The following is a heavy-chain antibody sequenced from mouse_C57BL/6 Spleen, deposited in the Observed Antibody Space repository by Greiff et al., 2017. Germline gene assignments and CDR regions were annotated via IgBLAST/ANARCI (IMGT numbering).Heavy chain of an antibody. CDR1: GYTFTSYW. D-gene: IGHD1-1*01. J-gene: IGHJ4*01. CDR3: ARGGYYGSSRYYYAMDY. V-gene: IGHV1-53*01. Sequence: VQLQQPGTELVKPGASVKLSCKASGYTFTSYWMHWVKQRPGQGLEWIGNINPSNGGTNYNEKFKSKATLTVDKSSSTAYMQLSSLTSEDSAVYYCARGGYYGSSRYYYAMDYWGQGTSVTVSS. CDR2: INPSNGGT.